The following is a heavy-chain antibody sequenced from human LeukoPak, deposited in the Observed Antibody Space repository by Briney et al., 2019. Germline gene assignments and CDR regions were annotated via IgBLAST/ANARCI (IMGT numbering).Heavy chain of an antibody. CDR2: ISNSGSST. V-gene: IGHV3-23*01. CDR3: ARCGYRDDAFYYYGMDV. D-gene: IGHD5-18*01. CDR1: GSTFSTYA. J-gene: IGHJ6*02. Sequence: GGSLRLSCAASGSTFSTYAMSWVRQAPGKGLEWVSGISNSGSSTYYAEPVKGRFTISRDISKDQLFLQMNSLRAADTAVYYCARCGYRDDAFYYYGMDVWGQGTTVTVSS.